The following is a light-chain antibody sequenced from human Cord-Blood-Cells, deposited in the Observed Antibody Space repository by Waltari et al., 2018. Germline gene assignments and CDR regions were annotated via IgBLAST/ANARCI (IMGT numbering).Light chain of an antibody. J-gene: IGKJ1*01. V-gene: IGKV3-15*01. CDR3: QQYNNWWT. CDR2: GAS. CDR1: QSVSSN. Sequence: EIVMTQSPATLSVSPGERATLSCRARQSVSSNLYWYQQKPGQAPRLLIYGASTRATGIPARFSGSGSGTEFTLTISSLQSEDFAVYYCQQYNNWWTFGQGTKVEIK.